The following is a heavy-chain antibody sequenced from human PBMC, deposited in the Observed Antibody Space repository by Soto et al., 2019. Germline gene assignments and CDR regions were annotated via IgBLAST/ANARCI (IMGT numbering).Heavy chain of an antibody. CDR2: IYHSGST. D-gene: IGHD5-18*01. J-gene: IGHJ4*02. CDR3: ARGDTVITLFDY. CDR1: GDSINSGGYS. Sequence: QLQLQESGSGLVKPSQTLSLTCAVSGDSINSGGYSWSWIRQPPGKGLEWIGFIYHSGSTYYNPSLKSRVTISVDTSKNQFSLKLSSVTAADTAIYYCARGDTVITLFDYWGQGTLVTVSS. V-gene: IGHV4-30-2*01.